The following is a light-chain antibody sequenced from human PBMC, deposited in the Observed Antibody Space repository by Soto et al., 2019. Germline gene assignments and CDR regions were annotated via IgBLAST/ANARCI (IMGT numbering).Light chain of an antibody. Sequence: DIQMTQSPSSLSASVGDRVSITCRASQAISNYLAWYQQKPGKVPKLLIYSASTLKSGVPLRFSGSGSGTDFTLTISSLQPEDVATYYCQNYNSDPRTFGQGTKVEIK. J-gene: IGKJ1*01. CDR3: QNYNSDPRT. CDR2: SAS. CDR1: QAISNY. V-gene: IGKV1-27*01.